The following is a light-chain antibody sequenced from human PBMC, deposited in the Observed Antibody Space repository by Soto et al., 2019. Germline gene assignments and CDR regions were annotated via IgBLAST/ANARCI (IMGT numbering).Light chain of an antibody. CDR1: QSVSSY. CDR2: DAS. Sequence: EIVLTQSPATLSLSPGERATLSCRASQSVSSYLAWYQQNPGQAPRLLIYDASNGATGIPDRFSGSGSGTDFTLTISSLQPDDFATYYCQHDNSYSGAFGQGTKVDIK. CDR3: QHDNSYSGA. J-gene: IGKJ1*01. V-gene: IGKV3-11*01.